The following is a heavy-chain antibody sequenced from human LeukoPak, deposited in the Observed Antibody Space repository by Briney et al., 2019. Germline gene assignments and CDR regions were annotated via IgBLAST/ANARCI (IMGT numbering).Heavy chain of an antibody. CDR3: ARARGYSGYDLFDY. J-gene: IGHJ4*02. D-gene: IGHD5-12*01. V-gene: IGHV4-61*02. CDR1: GGSISSGSYY. CDR2: IYTSGST. Sequence: SETLSLTCTVSGGSISSGSYYWSWIRQPAGKGLEWIGRIYTSGSTNYNPSLKSRVTISVDTSKNQFSLKLSSVTAADTAVYYCARARGYSGYDLFDYWGLGTLVTVSS.